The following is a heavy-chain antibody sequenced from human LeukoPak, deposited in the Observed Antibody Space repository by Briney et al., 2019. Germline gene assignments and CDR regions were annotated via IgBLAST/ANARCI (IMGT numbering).Heavy chain of an antibody. CDR1: GYTFTVYY. Sequence: ASVKVSCKASGYTFTVYYMHWVRHAPGQGLEWMGWINPNSGGTNYAHRFHSSVTMTRDTSINTAYMELSRLRSDEKEVYYCARSGPTDWLEHWGQGTLVNVYS. CDR3: ARSGPTDWLEH. J-gene: IGHJ5*02. CDR2: INPNSGGT. V-gene: IGHV1-2*02. D-gene: IGHD3-10*01.